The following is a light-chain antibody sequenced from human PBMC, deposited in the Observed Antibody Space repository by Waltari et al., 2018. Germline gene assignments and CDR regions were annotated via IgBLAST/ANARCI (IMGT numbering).Light chain of an antibody. J-gene: IGLJ3*02. Sequence: QSALTQPASVSGSPGQSITISCTGTTSDVGGYNYVSWYQQHPGKAPKLMIYDVSNRPSGGSNRFSGSKSGNTASLAISGLQAEDEADYYCSSYTSSFTEVFGGGTKLTVL. V-gene: IGLV2-14*03. CDR1: TSDVGGYNY. CDR2: DVS. CDR3: SSYTSSFTEV.